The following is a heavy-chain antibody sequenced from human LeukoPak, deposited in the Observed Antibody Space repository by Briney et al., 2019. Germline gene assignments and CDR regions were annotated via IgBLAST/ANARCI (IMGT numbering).Heavy chain of an antibody. CDR1: GGSFSGYY. J-gene: IGHJ4*02. CDR3: ARLMGATSY. Sequence: SETLSLTCAVYGGSFSGYYWSWIRQPPGKGLEWIGEINHSGSTNYNPSLKSRVTISVDTSKNQFSLKLSSVTAADTAVYYCARLMGATSYWGQGTLVTVSS. D-gene: IGHD1-26*01. CDR2: INHSGST. V-gene: IGHV4-34*01.